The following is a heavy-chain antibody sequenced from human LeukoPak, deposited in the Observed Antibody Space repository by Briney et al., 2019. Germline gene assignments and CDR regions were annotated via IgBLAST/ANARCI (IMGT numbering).Heavy chain of an antibody. CDR2: IAGTGGST. CDR3: AKAFRIVGIGNPDDAFDV. J-gene: IGHJ3*01. Sequence: GGSLRLSCAASGFTFNKYAMNWVRQPPGKGLERASSIAGTGGSTYYADSVKGRFTLSRDNSENTLYLQLNSLRAEDSGIYYCAKAFRIVGIGNPDDAFDVWGQGTVVTVSS. V-gene: IGHV3-23*01. D-gene: IGHD1-26*01. CDR1: GFTFNKYA.